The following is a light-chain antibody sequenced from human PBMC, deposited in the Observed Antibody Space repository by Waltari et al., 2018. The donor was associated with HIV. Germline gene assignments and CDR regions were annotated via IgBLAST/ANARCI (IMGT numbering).Light chain of an antibody. J-gene: IGLJ3*02. V-gene: IGLV3-25*03. CDR2: KDS. Sequence: SYELTQTPSVSVPPGQMARITCSGDGLSTHYTYWYQQRPGQAPVLVIYKDSERPSGIPERYSGSSSGTTVTLTISGVQAEDEADYYCQSADASDTFLWVFGGGTKVTVL. CDR1: GLSTHY. CDR3: QSADASDTFLWV.